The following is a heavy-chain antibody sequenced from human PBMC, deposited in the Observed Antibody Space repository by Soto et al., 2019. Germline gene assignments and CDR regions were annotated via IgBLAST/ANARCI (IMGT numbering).Heavy chain of an antibody. J-gene: IGHJ3*02. Sequence: QVPLVQSGAEVKKPGSSVKVSCKDSGGTFNTYSMFWVRQAPGQGLEWMGRIIPMLGVPNYAQRFQDRVTIPADKSTATVHMALSSLRSEDTAMYYCTIGSWSGEVFDIWGQGTMVTVSS. CDR2: IIPMLGVP. V-gene: IGHV1-69*02. CDR1: GGTFNTYS. CDR3: TIGSWSGEVFDI. D-gene: IGHD2-21*01.